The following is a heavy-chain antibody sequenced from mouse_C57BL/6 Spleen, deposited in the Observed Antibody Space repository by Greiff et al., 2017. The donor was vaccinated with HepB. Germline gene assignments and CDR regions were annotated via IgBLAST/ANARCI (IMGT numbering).Heavy chain of an antibody. J-gene: IGHJ2*01. Sequence: QVQLKQSGPELVKPGASVKISCKASGYAFSSSWMNWVKQRPGKGLEWIGRIYPGDGDTNYNGKFKGKATLTADKSSSTAYMQLSSLTSEDSAVYFCARGGGNYPYFDYWGQGTTLTVSS. CDR3: ARGGGNYPYFDY. CDR2: IYPGDGDT. CDR1: GYAFSSSW. D-gene: IGHD2-1*01. V-gene: IGHV1-82*01.